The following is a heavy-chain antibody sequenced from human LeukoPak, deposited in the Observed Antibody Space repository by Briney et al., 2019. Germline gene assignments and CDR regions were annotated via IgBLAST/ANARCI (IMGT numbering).Heavy chain of an antibody. CDR1: GGSISSGDYY. D-gene: IGHD3-3*01. J-gene: IGHJ4*02. CDR2: IYYSGST. V-gene: IGHV4-30-4*08. Sequence: SETLSLTCTVSGGSISSGDYYWSWIRQPPGKGLESIGYIYYSGSTYYNPILKRRVTISVDTSKIQFSLNLSSVTAAETAVYYCARAPRRITIFGVVHGAFDYWGQGTLVTVSS. CDR3: ARAPRRITIFGVVHGAFDY.